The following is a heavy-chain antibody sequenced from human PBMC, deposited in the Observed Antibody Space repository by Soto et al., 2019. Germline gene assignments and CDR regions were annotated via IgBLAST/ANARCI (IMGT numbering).Heavy chain of an antibody. CDR1: GGTFSSYA. CDR3: AFRSGSGRGYFTSLSGFDP. Sequence: QVLLLQSGAEVKKAGSSVRVSCKASGGTFSSYAISWVRQAPGQGLEWMGGIIPLYGTVTYAQNFRGRVKIPADKSTTTAYVERSSLKSEDTAVYYCAFRSGSGRGYFTSLSGFDPWGQGTLVTVSS. V-gene: IGHV1-69*06. J-gene: IGHJ5*02. CDR2: IIPLYGTV. D-gene: IGHD3-10*01.